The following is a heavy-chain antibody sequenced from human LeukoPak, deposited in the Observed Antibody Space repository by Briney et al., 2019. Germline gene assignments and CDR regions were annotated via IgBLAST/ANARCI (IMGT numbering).Heavy chain of an antibody. Sequence: SETLSLTCTVSGGSISSYHWSWIRQPPGKGLEWIGYIYYSGSTNYNPSLKSRVTISVDTSKNQFSLKLSSVTAADTAVYYCATTESGYDLFFDYWGQGTLVTVSS. CDR2: IYYSGST. D-gene: IGHD5-12*01. CDR1: GGSISSYH. J-gene: IGHJ4*02. CDR3: ATTESGYDLFFDY. V-gene: IGHV4-59*01.